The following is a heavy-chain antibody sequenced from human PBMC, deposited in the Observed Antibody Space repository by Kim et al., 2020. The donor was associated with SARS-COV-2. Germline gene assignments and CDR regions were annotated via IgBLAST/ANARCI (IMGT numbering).Heavy chain of an antibody. CDR3: ARDHCSSTSCYRNAEVWFDP. CDR2: ISSSSSYI. J-gene: IGHJ5*02. V-gene: IGHV3-21*01. Sequence: GGSLRLSCAASGFTFSSYSMNWVRQAPGKGLEWVSSISSSSSYIYYADSVKGRFTISRDNAKNSLYLQMNSLRAEDTAVYYCARDHCSSTSCYRNAEVWFDPWGQGTLVTVSS. D-gene: IGHD2-2*01. CDR1: GFTFSSYS.